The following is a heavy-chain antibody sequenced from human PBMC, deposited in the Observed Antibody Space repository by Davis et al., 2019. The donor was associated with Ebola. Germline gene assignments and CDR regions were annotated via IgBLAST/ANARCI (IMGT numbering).Heavy chain of an antibody. V-gene: IGHV3-66*04. Sequence: GESLKISCAASGFTFSSYAMSWVRQAPGKGLEWVSVIYSGGSTYYADSVKGRFTISRDNSKNTLYLQMNSLRAEDTAVYYCARHETYYDFWRGFTSYHYYGMDVWGQGTTVTVSS. CDR3: ARHETYYDFWRGFTSYHYYGMDV. CDR2: IYSGGST. J-gene: IGHJ6*02. CDR1: GFTFSSYA. D-gene: IGHD3-3*01.